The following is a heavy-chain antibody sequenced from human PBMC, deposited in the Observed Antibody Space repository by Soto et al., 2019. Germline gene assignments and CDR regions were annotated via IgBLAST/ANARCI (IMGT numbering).Heavy chain of an antibody. CDR3: AKDRVCKHNNGWHPGS. CDR1: GFSFSGYG. J-gene: IGHJ1*01. D-gene: IGHD6-25*01. Sequence: QVHLVESGGGVAQPGRALRLSCAASGFSFSGYGMHWDRQAPGKGMECVAVISNDGSTKYYGDSVTGRFTISRENSKNTLFPELDSRRAEDTGVYYCAKDRVCKHNNGWHPGSWGPGTQVIGSS. V-gene: IGHV3-30*18. CDR2: ISNDGSTK.